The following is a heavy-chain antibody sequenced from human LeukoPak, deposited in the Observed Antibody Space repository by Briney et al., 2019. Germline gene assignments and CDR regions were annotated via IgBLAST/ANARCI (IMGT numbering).Heavy chain of an antibody. V-gene: IGHV3-74*01. J-gene: IGHJ4*02. Sequence: GGSLRLSCAASGFTFSDYYMSWIRQAPGEGLVWVSRINGDGSSTTYADSVKGRFTISRDNAKNTLYLQMNSLEAEDTAVYYCARDLAGGSGSYFGYWGQGTLVTVSS. CDR2: INGDGSST. CDR3: ARDLAGGSGSYFGY. CDR1: GFTFSDYY. D-gene: IGHD3-10*01.